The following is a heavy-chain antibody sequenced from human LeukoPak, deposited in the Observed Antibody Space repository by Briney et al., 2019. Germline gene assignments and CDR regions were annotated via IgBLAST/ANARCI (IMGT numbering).Heavy chain of an antibody. D-gene: IGHD2-15*01. CDR2: IYYSGST. Sequence: SETLSLTCTVSGGSISSGGYYWSWIRQHPGKGLEWIGYIYYSGSTYYNPSLKSRVTISVDTSKNQFSLKLSSVAAADTAVYYCARRRAAAVYYYYMDVWGKGTTVTVSS. J-gene: IGHJ6*03. V-gene: IGHV4-31*03. CDR1: GGSISSGGYY. CDR3: ARRRAAAVYYYYMDV.